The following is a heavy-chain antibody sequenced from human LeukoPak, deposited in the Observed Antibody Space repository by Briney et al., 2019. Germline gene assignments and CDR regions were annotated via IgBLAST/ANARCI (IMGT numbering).Heavy chain of an antibody. D-gene: IGHD7-27*01. CDR3: ARDGFNLGIFDY. CDR1: GGSISSGDYY. CDR2: IYYSGST. V-gene: IGHV4-30-4*08. Sequence: SQTLSLTCTVSGGSISSGDYYWSWIRQPPGKGLEWIGYIYYSGSTYYNPSLKSRVTISVDTSKNQFSLKLSSVTAADTAVYYCARDGFNLGIFDYWGQGTLVTVSS. J-gene: IGHJ4*02.